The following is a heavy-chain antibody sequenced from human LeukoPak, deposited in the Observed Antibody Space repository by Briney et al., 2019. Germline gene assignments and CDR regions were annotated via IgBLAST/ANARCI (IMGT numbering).Heavy chain of an antibody. CDR1: GFTFSSYS. CDR2: ISSSSSYI. D-gene: IGHD6-13*01. CDR3: ARVWQQLDPPDY. V-gene: IGHV3-21*01. J-gene: IGHJ4*02. Sequence: GGSLRLSCAASGFTFSSYSMNWVRQAPGKGLEWVSSISSSSSYIYYADSVKGRFTISRDNAKNSLYLQMNSLRAEDTAVYYCARVWQQLDPPDYWGQGTLVTVSS.